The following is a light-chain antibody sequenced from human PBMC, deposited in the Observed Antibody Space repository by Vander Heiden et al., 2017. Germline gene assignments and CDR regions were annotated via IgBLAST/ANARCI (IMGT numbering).Light chain of an antibody. CDR1: SSDVGGYNY. CDR3: CSYAGSYTFGV. J-gene: IGLJ3*02. Sequence: QPALTQPRSVSGSPGQSVTISCTGTSSDVGGYNYVSWYQQHPGKAPKLMIYDVSKRPSGVPDRFSGSKSGNTASLTISGLQAEDEADYYCCSYAGSYTFGVFGGGTKLTVL. CDR2: DVS. V-gene: IGLV2-11*01.